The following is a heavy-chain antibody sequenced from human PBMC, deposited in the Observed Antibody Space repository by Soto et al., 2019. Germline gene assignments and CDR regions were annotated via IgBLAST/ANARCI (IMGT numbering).Heavy chain of an antibody. V-gene: IGHV5-51*01. CDR1: GYTFTNYW. CDR3: AMSIYGTGPYYSDH. D-gene: IGHD3-10*01. J-gene: IGHJ5*02. CDR2: IYPDDADT. Sequence: PGESRKISCKASGYTFTNYWIAWMRQMSGKGLEWVGVIYPDDADTTYGPTFQGQVTISADKSLNTAYLHWSSLEVSDTAIYFCAMSIYGTGPYYSDHWGQGTPVTVSS.